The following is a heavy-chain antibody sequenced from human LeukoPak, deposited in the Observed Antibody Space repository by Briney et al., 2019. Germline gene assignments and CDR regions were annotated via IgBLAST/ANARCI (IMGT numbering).Heavy chain of an antibody. CDR3: ARHEYSGSYYGLSWFDP. D-gene: IGHD1-26*01. CDR2: IYYSGIT. Sequence: KPSETLSLTCTVSGGSISSSGYYWGWIRQPPGKGLEWIASIYYSGITYYNPSLKSRFTIAVDTSKNQLSLKLSSLTAADTAVYYCARHEYSGSYYGLSWFDPWGQGTLVTVSS. CDR1: GGSISSSGYY. V-gene: IGHV4-39*01. J-gene: IGHJ5*02.